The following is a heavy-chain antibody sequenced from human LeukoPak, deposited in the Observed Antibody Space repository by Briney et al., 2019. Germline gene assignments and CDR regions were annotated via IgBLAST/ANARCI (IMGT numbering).Heavy chain of an antibody. CDR1: GYTFTSYD. CDR2: MNPNSGNT. Sequence: ASAKVSCKXSGYTFTSYDINWVRQATGQGLEWMGWMNPNSGNTGYAQKFQGRVTITRNTSINTAYMELSSLSSEDTAVYYCATNVREARHFHYWGQGTLVTVSS. D-gene: IGHD6-6*01. V-gene: IGHV1-8*03. J-gene: IGHJ1*01. CDR3: ATNVREARHFHY.